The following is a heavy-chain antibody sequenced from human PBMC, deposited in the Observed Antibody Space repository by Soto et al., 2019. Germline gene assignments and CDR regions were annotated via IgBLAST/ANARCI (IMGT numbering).Heavy chain of an antibody. CDR3: ARPHTYYYDDDNLYLICFDF. D-gene: IGHD3-22*01. CDR1: GGTFRNNA. Sequence: QVQLVQSGAEAKKPGSSVKVSCKASGGTFRNNAINWVRQAPGQGLEWMGVIIPFFGAPKYAQKFQGRLTITADESTNTAYMELSGLRSEDTAIYYCARPHTYYYDDDNLYLICFDFWGQGTLVTVSS. J-gene: IGHJ4*02. CDR2: IIPFFGAP. V-gene: IGHV1-69*01.